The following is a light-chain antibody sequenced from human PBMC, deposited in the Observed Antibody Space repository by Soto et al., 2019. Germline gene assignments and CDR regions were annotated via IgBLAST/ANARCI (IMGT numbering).Light chain of an antibody. CDR3: SSFAGSNNVV. CDR1: SSDVGSYDH. CDR2: DVS. V-gene: IGLV2-8*01. Sequence: QSALTQPPSASGSPGQSVTISCAGTSSDVGSYDHVSWYQQHPGKAPKLMIYDVSKRPSGVPDRFSGSKSGNAASLTVSGLQTEDEADYYCSSFAGSNNVVFGGGTKLPS. J-gene: IGLJ3*02.